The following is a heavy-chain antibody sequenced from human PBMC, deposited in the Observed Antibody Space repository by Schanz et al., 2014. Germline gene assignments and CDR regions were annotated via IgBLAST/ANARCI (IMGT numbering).Heavy chain of an antibody. J-gene: IGHJ4*02. Sequence: QVQLVQSGAEVRKPGSSVRVSCKASGGTFTSYAFSWVRQAPGQGLEWVGRFIPILDVGNYAQQFQGRVTFTADKSTSTAYMELSGLRSEDTAVYYCARGYGDSPTDFWGQGTLVTVSA. V-gene: IGHV1-69*04. CDR3: ARGYGDSPTDF. CDR2: FIPILDVG. D-gene: IGHD4-17*01. CDR1: GGTFTSYA.